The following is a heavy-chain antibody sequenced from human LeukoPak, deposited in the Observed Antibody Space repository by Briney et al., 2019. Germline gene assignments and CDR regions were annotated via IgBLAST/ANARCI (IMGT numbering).Heavy chain of an antibody. J-gene: IGHJ4*02. CDR3: ARASQTYSNDYAAWAY. Sequence: PGGTLRLSCAASGFTFSSYEMNWVRKAPGKGLERVSYIHNNGSTKYYTDSVRERSTNYRDNAKNALYLQMNRLSAEDTAVYYCARASQTYSNDYAAWAYWGQGTLVTVSS. CDR2: IHNNGSTK. D-gene: IGHD3-22*01. CDR1: GFTFSSYE. V-gene: IGHV3-48*03.